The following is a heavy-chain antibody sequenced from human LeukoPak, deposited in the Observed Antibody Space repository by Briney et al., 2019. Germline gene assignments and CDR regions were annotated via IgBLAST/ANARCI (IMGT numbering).Heavy chain of an antibody. CDR3: ARVTGVAPPHAGWFDP. CDR1: GGSISSHY. D-gene: IGHD3-3*01. J-gene: IGHJ5*02. V-gene: IGHV4-59*11. CDR2: IYYSGST. Sequence: ASETLSLTCTVSGGSISSHYWSWIRQPPGKGLEWIGYIYYSGSTNYNPSLKSRVTISVDTSENQFSLKLSSVTAADTAVYYCARVTGVAPPHAGWFDPWGQGTLVTVSS.